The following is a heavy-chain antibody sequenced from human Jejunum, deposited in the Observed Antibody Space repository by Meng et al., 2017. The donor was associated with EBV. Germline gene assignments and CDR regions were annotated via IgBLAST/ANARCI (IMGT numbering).Heavy chain of an antibody. Sequence: EVQLVESGGGIVQPGGSLRLSCAASGFMFSSYWMHWVRQAPGKGLVWVSRINSDGTITNYADSVKGRFTISRDNAKNTVYLQMNSLRAEDTAVYYCATPDCTDGYCFFDYWGQGTLVTVSS. CDR3: ATPDCTDGYCFFDY. CDR1: GFMFSSYW. J-gene: IGHJ4*02. CDR2: INSDGTIT. V-gene: IGHV3-74*01. D-gene: IGHD2-8*01.